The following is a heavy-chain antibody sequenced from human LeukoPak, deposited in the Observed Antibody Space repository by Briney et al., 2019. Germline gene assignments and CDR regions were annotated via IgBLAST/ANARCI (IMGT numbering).Heavy chain of an antibody. CDR3: AEVHYYDRSGYSDY. CDR1: GYTFTGYY. J-gene: IGHJ4*02. Sequence: GASVKVSCKASGYTFTGYYMHWVRQAPGQGLEWMGWINPNSGGTNYAQKFQGRVTMTRDTSISTAYMELSRLRSDDTAVYYCAEVHYYDRSGYSDYWGQGTLVTVSS. CDR2: INPNSGGT. D-gene: IGHD3-22*01. V-gene: IGHV1-2*02.